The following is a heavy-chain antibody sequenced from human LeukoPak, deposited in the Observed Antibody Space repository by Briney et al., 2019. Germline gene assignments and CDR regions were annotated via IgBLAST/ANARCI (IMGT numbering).Heavy chain of an antibody. CDR2: IYTSGST. CDR1: GGSISSYY. V-gene: IGHV4-4*07. J-gene: IGHJ4*02. D-gene: IGHD3-3*01. CDR3: ARSGKFLEWLFFDY. Sequence: PSETLSLTCTVSGGSISSYYWSWIRQPAGKGLEWIGRIYTSGSTNYNPSLKSRVTMSVDTSKNQFSLKLSSVTALDTAVYYCARSGKFLEWLFFDYWGQGTLVTVSS.